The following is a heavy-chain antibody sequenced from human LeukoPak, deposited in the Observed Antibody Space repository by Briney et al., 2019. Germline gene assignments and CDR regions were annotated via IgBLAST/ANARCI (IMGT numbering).Heavy chain of an antibody. Sequence: PGRSLRLSCTASGFTFGDYAMSWVRQAPGKGLEWVGFIRSKAYGGTTEYAASVKGRFTISRDDSKSIAYLQMNSLKTEDTAVYYCTRGTYEHPGEGPFDPWGQGTLVTVSS. V-gene: IGHV3-49*04. CDR1: GFTFGDYA. CDR2: IRSKAYGGTT. J-gene: IGHJ5*02. D-gene: IGHD3-16*01. CDR3: TRGTYEHPGEGPFDP.